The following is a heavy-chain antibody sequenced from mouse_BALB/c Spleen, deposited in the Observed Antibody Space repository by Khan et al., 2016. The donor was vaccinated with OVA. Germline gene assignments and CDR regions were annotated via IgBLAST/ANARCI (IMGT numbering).Heavy chain of an antibody. CDR3: ARAGYGSFAY. CDR1: GYTFTSYY. V-gene: IGHV1S56*01. Sequence: QVRLQQSGPELVKPGASVRISCKASGYTFTSYYIHWVKQRPGQGLEWIGWIYPGNVSPKYNERFKDKATLTADKSSSTAFMQRSSLTSEDSAVYFCARAGYGSFAYWGQGTLITVSA. CDR2: IYPGNVSP. D-gene: IGHD2-2*01. J-gene: IGHJ3*01.